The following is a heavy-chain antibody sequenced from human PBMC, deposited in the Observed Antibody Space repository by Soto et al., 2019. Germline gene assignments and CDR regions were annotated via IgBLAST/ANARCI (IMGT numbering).Heavy chain of an antibody. Sequence: QVQLVQSGAEVKKPGSSVKVSCKASGGTFSSYAISWVRQDPGQGLEWMGGIIPIFGTANYAQKFQGRVTITADEATSTAYMEMSSLRSEDTAVYYCARDTGYCSSTSCLPPRAFDYWGQGTLVTVSS. J-gene: IGHJ4*02. CDR3: ARDTGYCSSTSCLPPRAFDY. CDR2: IIPIFGTA. V-gene: IGHV1-69*01. CDR1: GGTFSSYA. D-gene: IGHD2-2*01.